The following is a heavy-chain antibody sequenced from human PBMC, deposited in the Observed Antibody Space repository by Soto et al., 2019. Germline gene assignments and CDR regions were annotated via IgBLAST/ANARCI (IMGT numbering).Heavy chain of an antibody. V-gene: IGHV4-61*05. CDR1: GGSITSSSYY. Sequence: PSETLSLTCTVSGGSITSSSYYWGWIRQPPGKGLEWIGYIYDSGSTNYSPSLKSRVTISVDTSKNQFSLKLKYVNDADTAVYYCARGDTSGWVQWLDPWGQGAQVTVSS. CDR3: ARGDTSGWVQWLDP. J-gene: IGHJ5*02. D-gene: IGHD6-19*01. CDR2: IYDSGST.